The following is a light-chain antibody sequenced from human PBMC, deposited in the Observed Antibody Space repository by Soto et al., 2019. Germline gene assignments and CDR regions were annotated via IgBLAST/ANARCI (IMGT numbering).Light chain of an antibody. J-gene: IGKJ2*01. CDR1: QSVDSH. V-gene: IGKV3-15*01. Sequence: EKVMTQSPATLSVSPGEIATLSCRASQSVDSHLAWYQQKPGQPPRLLIYGASNMATGVPARFAGSGSGTEFTLTIPSLQSEDFAVYYCQHYNYWPHTFGQGTKLEIK. CDR3: QHYNYWPHT. CDR2: GAS.